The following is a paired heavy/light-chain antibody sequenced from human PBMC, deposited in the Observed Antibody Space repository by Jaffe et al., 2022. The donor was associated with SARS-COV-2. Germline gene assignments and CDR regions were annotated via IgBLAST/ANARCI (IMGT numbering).Light chain of an antibody. CDR3: NSRDNSGDHPNWV. J-gene: IGLJ3*02. V-gene: IGLV3-19*01. CDR2: DNN. CDR1: SLRSYS. Sequence: SSELTQDPAVSVALGQTVRITCQGDSLRSYSATWYQQKPGQAPILVIYDNNNRPSGIPDRFSGSSSGNTASLTITGAQAEDEADYYCNSRDNSGDHPNWVFGGGTKVTVL.
Heavy chain of an antibody. J-gene: IGHJ2*01. V-gene: IGHV5-51*01. D-gene: IGHD6-6*01. CDR3: ARDGRSSDWYFDL. CDR1: GYNFASQW. CDR2: IYPGNSDT. Sequence: EVQLVQSGAEEKKLGESLKISCKGSGYNFASQWIGWVRQMPGKGLEWMGIIYPGNSDTRYSPSFQGQVTISVDKSISTAYLQWSSLRASDTAMYYCARDGRSSDWYFDLWGRGTLVTVSS.